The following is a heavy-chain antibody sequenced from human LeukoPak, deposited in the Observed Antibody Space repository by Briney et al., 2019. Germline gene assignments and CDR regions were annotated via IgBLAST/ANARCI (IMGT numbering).Heavy chain of an antibody. D-gene: IGHD2-2*01. CDR3: ARERDCSSTSCYAWEDY. V-gene: IGHV4-39*07. Sequence: SETLSLTCTVSGGSISSSSYYWGWIRQPPGKGLEWIGSIYYSGSTYYNPSLKSRVTISVDTSKNQFSLKLSSVTAADTAVYYCARERDCSSTSCYAWEDYWGQGTLVTVSS. J-gene: IGHJ4*02. CDR1: GGSISSSSYY. CDR2: IYYSGST.